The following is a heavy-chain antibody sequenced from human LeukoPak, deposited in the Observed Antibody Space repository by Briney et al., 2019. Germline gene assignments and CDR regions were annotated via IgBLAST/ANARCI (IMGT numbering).Heavy chain of an antibody. V-gene: IGHV3-48*01. D-gene: IGHD2-8*01. CDR3: ARGRNGGYSDY. CDR2: ISSNSASI. J-gene: IGHJ4*02. Sequence: GGSLRLSCAASGFIFSIYGMNWVRQAPGKGLEWIAYISSNSASIYYAHSVKGRFTISRDSANNSLYLQMSGLRAEDTAVYLCARGRNGGYSDYWGQGTLVTVSS. CDR1: GFIFSIYG.